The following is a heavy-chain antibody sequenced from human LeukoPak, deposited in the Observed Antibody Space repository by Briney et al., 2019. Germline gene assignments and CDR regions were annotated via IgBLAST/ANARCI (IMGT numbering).Heavy chain of an antibody. CDR2: ISSNSDIV. CDR3: AGEGSGWLPNY. D-gene: IGHD6-19*01. CDR1: GFTFSSYS. J-gene: IGHJ4*02. V-gene: IGHV3-48*04. Sequence: GSLRLSCAVSGFTFSSYSMNWVRQAPGKGLEWVSHISSNSDIVYYADSVKGRFTISRDNAENSLYLQMDSLRAEDTAVYYCAGEGSGWLPNYWGQGTLVTVSS.